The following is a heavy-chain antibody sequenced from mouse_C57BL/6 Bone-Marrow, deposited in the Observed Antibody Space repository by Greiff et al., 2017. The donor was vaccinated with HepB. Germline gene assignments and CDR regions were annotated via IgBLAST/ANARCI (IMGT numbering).Heavy chain of an antibody. Sequence: VKLQQPGAELVKPGASVKMSCKASGYTFTSYWITWVKQKPGQGLEWIGDIYPGSGSTNYNEKFKSKATLTVDTSSSTAYMQLSSLTSEDSAVYYCARLGYSNYEGPYWGQGTLVTVSA. CDR2: IYPGSGST. CDR3: ARLGYSNYEGPY. CDR1: GYTFTSYW. D-gene: IGHD2-5*01. J-gene: IGHJ3*01. V-gene: IGHV1-55*01.